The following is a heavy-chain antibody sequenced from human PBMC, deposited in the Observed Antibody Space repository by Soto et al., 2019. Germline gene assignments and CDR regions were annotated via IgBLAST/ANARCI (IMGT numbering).Heavy chain of an antibody. CDR3: ARSDGRY. V-gene: IGHV4-59*01. Sequence: QVQLQESGPGLVKPSETLSLTCTVSGVSISSYYWSWIRQPPGKGLEWIGYIYYSGSTNYNPSLKSRVTIAVDTSKNQFSLTLSSVTAADTAVYYCARSDGRYWGQGTLVTVSS. CDR2: IYYSGST. J-gene: IGHJ4*02. CDR1: GVSISSYY.